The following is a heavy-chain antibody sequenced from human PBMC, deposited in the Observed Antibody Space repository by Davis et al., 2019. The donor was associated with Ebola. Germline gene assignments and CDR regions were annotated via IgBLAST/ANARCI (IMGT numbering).Heavy chain of an antibody. J-gene: IGHJ4*02. CDR1: GFSFSSYG. CDR2: IWHDGSNK. V-gene: IGHV3-33*01. Sequence: GGSLRLSCAASGFSFSSYGMHWVRQAPGKGLEWVAVIWHDGSNKYHADSVKGRFTISRDNSKNTLYLQMNNLRAEDTAVYYCARLGYELNYWGQGTLVTVSS. D-gene: IGHD3-3*01. CDR3: ARLGYELNY.